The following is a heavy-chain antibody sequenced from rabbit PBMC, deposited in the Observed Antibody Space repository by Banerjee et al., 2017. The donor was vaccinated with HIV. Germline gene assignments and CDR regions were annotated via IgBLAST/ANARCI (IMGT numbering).Heavy chain of an antibody. CDR2: IDAGTSGST. D-gene: IGHD4-1*01. J-gene: IGHJ3*01. Sequence: QEQLEESGGDLVKPEGSLTLTCTASGFSFSNKYVMCWVRQAPGKGLEWIACIDAGTSGSTWYASWAKGRFTISKASSTTVTLQMTSLTAADTATYYCARDLAGVIGWNFGLWGQGTLVTVS. CDR3: ARDLAGVIGWNFGL. CDR1: GFSFSNKYV. V-gene: IGHV1S45*01.